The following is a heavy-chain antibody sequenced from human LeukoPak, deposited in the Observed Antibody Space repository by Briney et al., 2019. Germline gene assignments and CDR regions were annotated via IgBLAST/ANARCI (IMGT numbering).Heavy chain of an antibody. CDR1: GGSISSSY. CDR2: IYTSEST. V-gene: IGHV4-4*09. D-gene: IGHD3-10*01. J-gene: IGHJ4*02. Sequence: SETLSLTCTVSGGSISSSYWSWIRQPPGKGLEWIGYIYTSESTNYNPSLKSRVIMSIDTSKNEFSLRLRSVTAADTAVYYCASPDFGSGSYLGSWGQGTLVTVSS. CDR3: ASPDFGSGSYLGS.